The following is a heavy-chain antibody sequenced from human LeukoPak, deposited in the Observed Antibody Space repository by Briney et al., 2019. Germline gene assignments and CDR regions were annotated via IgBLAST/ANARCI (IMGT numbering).Heavy chain of an antibody. Sequence: GGSLRLSCAAAGFTFSNAWMNWVRQAPGKGLEWVGRIKSKTDGGTTDYAAPVKGRFTISRDDSKNTLYLQMNSLKTEDTAVYYCTTVPHDSSGYWQSDYWGQGTLVTVSS. V-gene: IGHV3-15*07. D-gene: IGHD3-22*01. CDR3: TTVPHDSSGYWQSDY. CDR1: GFTFSNAW. CDR2: IKSKTDGGTT. J-gene: IGHJ4*02.